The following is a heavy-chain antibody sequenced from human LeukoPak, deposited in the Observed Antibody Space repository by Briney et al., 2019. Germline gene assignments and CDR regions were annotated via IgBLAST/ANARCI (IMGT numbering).Heavy chain of an antibody. D-gene: IGHD2-2*01. CDR1: GFTFSSYE. J-gene: IGHJ6*03. CDR3: ARDKHQLPLYYYYYMDV. Sequence: GGSLRLSCAASGFTFSSYEMNWVRQAPGKGLEWVSYISSSGSTIYYADSVKGRFTISRDNAKNSLYLQMNSLRAEDTAVYYCARDKHQLPLYYYYYMDVWGKGTTVTVSS. V-gene: IGHV3-48*03. CDR2: ISSSGSTI.